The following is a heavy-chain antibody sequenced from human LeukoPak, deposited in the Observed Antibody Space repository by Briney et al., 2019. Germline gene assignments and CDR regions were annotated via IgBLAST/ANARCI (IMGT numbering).Heavy chain of an antibody. CDR2: INHSGST. V-gene: IGHV4-34*01. D-gene: IGHD3-22*01. J-gene: IGHJ4*02. CDR1: GGSFSGYY. CDR3: ARDYYDSSGYYYGIHDY. Sequence: SETLSLTCAGYGGSFSGYYWSWIRQPPGKGLEWIGEINHSGSTNYNPSLKSRVTISVDTSKNQFSLKLSSVTAADTAVYYCARDYYDSSGYYYGIHDYWGQGTLVTVSS.